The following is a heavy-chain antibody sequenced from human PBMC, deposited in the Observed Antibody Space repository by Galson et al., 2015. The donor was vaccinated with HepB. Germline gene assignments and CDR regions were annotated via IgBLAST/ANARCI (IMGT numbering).Heavy chain of an antibody. V-gene: IGHV3-7*03. CDR3: ARILKHRDPTGNYYYMDV. Sequence: SLRLSCAASEFTFSNYWMSWVRQAPGKGLEWVANVKGDGSDKYYVDSVKGRFSISRDNAKNSLYLQMNSLRAEDTAVYYCARILKHRDPTGNYYYMDVWGKGTTATVSS. D-gene: IGHD1-14*01. J-gene: IGHJ6*03. CDR2: VKGDGSDK. CDR1: EFTFSNYW.